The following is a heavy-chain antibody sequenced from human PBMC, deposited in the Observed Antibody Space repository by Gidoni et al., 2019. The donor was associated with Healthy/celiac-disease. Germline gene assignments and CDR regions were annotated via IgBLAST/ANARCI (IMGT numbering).Heavy chain of an antibody. CDR1: GYTFTSYG. D-gene: IGHD6-13*01. V-gene: IGHV1-18*01. CDR3: ARDSQQLALDY. CDR2: HSAYNGNT. Sequence: QVQMVQSVAEVTKPGASVRVSCKASGYTFTSYGTSWVRQAPGQGLEWMGWHSAYNGNTNYAQKLQGRVTMTTDTSTSTAYMELRSLRSDDTAVYYCARDSQQLALDYWGQGTLVTVSS. J-gene: IGHJ4*02.